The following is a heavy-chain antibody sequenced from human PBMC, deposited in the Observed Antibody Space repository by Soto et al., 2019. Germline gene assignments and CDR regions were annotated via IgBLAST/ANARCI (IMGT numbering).Heavy chain of an antibody. CDR1: GGSISSYY. CDR2: IYYSGST. J-gene: IGHJ3*02. CDR3: ARVRLSAAGYGVTAPAFDI. Sequence: SGTLSLPCTVSGGSISSYYWSWIRQPPGKGLEWIGYIYYSGSTNYNPSLKSRVTISVDTSKNQFSLKLSSVTAADTAVYYCARVRLSAAGYGVTAPAFDIWGQGTMGTVSS. D-gene: IGHD6-13*01. V-gene: IGHV4-59*01.